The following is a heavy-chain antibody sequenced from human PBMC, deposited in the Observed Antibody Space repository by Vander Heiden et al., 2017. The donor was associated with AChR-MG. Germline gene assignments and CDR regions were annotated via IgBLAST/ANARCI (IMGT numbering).Heavy chain of an antibody. CDR3: AKDYYGSGSYGRPTGMLDY. D-gene: IGHD3-10*01. V-gene: IGHV3-30*18. Sequence: QVQLVASGAAVVQPGRSLSLSCSAPGFTFSSYRMHWVRQAPGKGLEWVAVISYDGSNKYYADSVKGRFTISRDNSKNTLYLQMNSLRAEDTAVYYCAKDYYGSGSYGRPTGMLDYWGQGTLVTVSS. J-gene: IGHJ4*02. CDR1: GFTFSSYR. CDR2: ISYDGSNK.